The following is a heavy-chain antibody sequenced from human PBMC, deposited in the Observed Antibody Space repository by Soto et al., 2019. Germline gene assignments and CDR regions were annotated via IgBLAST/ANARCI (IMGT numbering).Heavy chain of an antibody. CDR1: EKCFTSNW. CDR3: ASVKTGNFYYGMDV. V-gene: IGHV5-51*01. Sequence: PDQPLKNSCKRSEKCFTSNWIGLVVQVPCKVLEWMGIIYPGDSDTRYSPSFKGQVTISADKSSSTAYLQWSSLKASDTAMYYCASVKTGNFYYGMDVWGQGTTVTVS. J-gene: IGHJ6*02. CDR2: IYPGDSDT. D-gene: IGHD1-1*01.